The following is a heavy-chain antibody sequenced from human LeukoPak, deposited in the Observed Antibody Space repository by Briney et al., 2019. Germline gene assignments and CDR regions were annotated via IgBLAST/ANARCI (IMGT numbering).Heavy chain of an antibody. D-gene: IGHD3-3*01. CDR1: GGSISSYY. CDR2: IYYSGST. J-gene: IGHJ6*03. Sequence: SETLSLTCTVSGGSISSYYWSWIRQPPGKGLEWIGYIYYSGSTNYNPSLKSRVTISVDTSKNQFSLKLSSVTAADTAVYYCARDHWSGYYSGSYYYMDVWGKGTTVTVSS. V-gene: IGHV4-59*01. CDR3: ARDHWSGYYSGSYYYMDV.